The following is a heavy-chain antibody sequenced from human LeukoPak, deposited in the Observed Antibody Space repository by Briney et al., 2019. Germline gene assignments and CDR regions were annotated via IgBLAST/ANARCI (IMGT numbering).Heavy chain of an antibody. CDR2: INPSGGST. D-gene: IGHD2-21*02. J-gene: IGHJ5*02. Sequence: GASVTVSCKASGYTFTSYYMHWVRQAPGQGLEWMGIINPSGGSTSYAQKFQGRVTMTRDTSTSTVYMELSSLRSEDTAVYYCARGKHIVVVTAPNWFDPWGQGTLVTVSS. CDR3: ARGKHIVVVTAPNWFDP. V-gene: IGHV1-46*01. CDR1: GYTFTSYY.